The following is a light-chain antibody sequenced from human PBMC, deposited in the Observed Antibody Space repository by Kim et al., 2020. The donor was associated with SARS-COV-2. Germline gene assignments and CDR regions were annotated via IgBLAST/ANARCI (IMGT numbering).Light chain of an antibody. Sequence: DIQMTQSPSSLSASVGDRVTITCRASQGISNYVAWYQQRPGKVPKLLIYATSTLQSGVPSRFSGAGSGTDFTLTISSLQPEDVATYYCQKYNSDPITFGQGTRLEIK. V-gene: IGKV1-27*01. J-gene: IGKJ5*01. CDR1: QGISNY. CDR2: ATS. CDR3: QKYNSDPIT.